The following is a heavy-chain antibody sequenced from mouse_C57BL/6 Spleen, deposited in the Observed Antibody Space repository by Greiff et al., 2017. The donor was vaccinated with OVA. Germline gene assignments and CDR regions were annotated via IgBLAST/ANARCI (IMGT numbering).Heavy chain of an antibody. CDR3: AYYDYDVRAMDY. Sequence: VKLQESGAELVKPGASVKISCKASGYAFSSYWMNWVKQRPGKGLEWIGQIYPGDGDTNYNGKFKGKATLTADKSSSTAYMQLSSLTSEDSAVYFCAYYDYDVRAMDYWGQGTSVTVSS. J-gene: IGHJ4*01. V-gene: IGHV1-80*01. CDR1: GYAFSSYW. D-gene: IGHD2-4*01. CDR2: IYPGDGDT.